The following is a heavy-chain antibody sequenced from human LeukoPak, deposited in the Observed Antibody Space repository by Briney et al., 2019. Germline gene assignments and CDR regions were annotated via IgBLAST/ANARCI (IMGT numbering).Heavy chain of an antibody. Sequence: GGSLRLSCAASGFTFSSYWMSWVRQAPGKGLEWVANIKQDGSEKYYVDSVKGRFTISRDNAKNSLYLQMNSLRAEDTAVYYCARVTGYMIEDYFDYWGQGTLVTVSS. J-gene: IGHJ4*02. D-gene: IGHD3-22*01. CDR1: GFTFSSYW. CDR3: ARVTGYMIEDYFDY. CDR2: IKQDGSEK. V-gene: IGHV3-7*03.